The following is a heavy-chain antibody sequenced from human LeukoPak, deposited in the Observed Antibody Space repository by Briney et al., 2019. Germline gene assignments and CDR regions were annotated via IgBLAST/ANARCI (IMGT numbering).Heavy chain of an antibody. J-gene: IGHJ4*02. CDR3: ARGVWTAEPCFDY. CDR1: GFTFSSHY. V-gene: IGHV3-74*01. CDR2: INSDGSST. Sequence: GGSLRLSCVVSGFTFSSHYMHWVRQAPGKGLVWVSRINSDGSSTNYADSVRGRFSISRDNAKNTLYLQMNSLRAEDTAVYYCARGVWTAEPCFDYWGQGTLVTVSS. D-gene: IGHD2-21*02.